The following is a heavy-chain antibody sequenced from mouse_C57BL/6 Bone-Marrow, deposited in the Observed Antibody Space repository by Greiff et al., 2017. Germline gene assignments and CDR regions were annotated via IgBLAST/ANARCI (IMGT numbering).Heavy chain of an antibody. D-gene: IGHD2-3*01. Sequence: VQLQQPGAELVRPGTSVKLSCKASGYTFTSYWMHWVKQRPGQGLEWIGVIDPSDSSTNYNQKFKGKATLTVDTSSSTAYMQLSSLTSEDSAVYYCARSGYSLFAYWGQGTLVTVSA. CDR3: ARSGYSLFAY. J-gene: IGHJ3*01. CDR1: GYTFTSYW. CDR2: IDPSDSST. V-gene: IGHV1-59*01.